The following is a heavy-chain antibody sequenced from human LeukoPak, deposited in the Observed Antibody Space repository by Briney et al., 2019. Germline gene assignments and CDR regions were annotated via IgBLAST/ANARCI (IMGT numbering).Heavy chain of an antibody. CDR2: ITPNGDT. D-gene: IGHD1-1*01. Sequence: ASVKVSCKASGYTFTDYYIHWVRQAPGQGLEWMGWITPNGDTNYAQKFQGRVTMSRDTSISTAYMELGRLTSDDAAVYYCVRDSPSSELDLDYWGQGSLVTVSS. J-gene: IGHJ4*02. CDR1: GYTFTDYY. CDR3: VRDSPSSELDLDY. V-gene: IGHV1-2*02.